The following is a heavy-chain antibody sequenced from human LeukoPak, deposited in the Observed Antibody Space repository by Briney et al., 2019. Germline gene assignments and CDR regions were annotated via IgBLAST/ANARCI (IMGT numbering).Heavy chain of an antibody. V-gene: IGHV3-23*01. J-gene: IGHJ4*02. D-gene: IGHD3-22*01. CDR2: ISGSGGST. CDR3: EKGHYYDSSGYSIDY. CDR1: GFTFSSYA. Sequence: GASLRLSCAASGFTFSSYAMSWVRQAPGKGLEWVSGISGSGGSTYYAVSVQGRFTISRDKSKNTLYLQMNSLRAEDTAVYYCEKGHYYDSSGYSIDYWGQGTLVTVSS.